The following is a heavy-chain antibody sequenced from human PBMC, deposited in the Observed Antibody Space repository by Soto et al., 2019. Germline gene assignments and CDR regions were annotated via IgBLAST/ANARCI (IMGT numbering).Heavy chain of an antibody. J-gene: IGHJ5*02. CDR3: ARHLTPPYCSSTSCFTNWFDP. CDR1: GYTFTSYA. Sequence: QVQLVQSGAEVKKPGASVKVSCKASGYTFTSYAMHWVRQAPGQRLEWMGWINAGNGNTKYSQKFQGRVTITRVSSGSSAYMELGSLRGEGTAVYYCARHLTPPYCSSTSCFTNWFDPCGQGTLVTVSS. D-gene: IGHD2-2*02. V-gene: IGHV1-3*01. CDR2: INAGNGNT.